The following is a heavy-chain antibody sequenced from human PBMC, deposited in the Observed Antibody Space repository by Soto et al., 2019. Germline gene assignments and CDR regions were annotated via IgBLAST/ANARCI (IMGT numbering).Heavy chain of an antibody. V-gene: IGHV3-9*01. J-gene: IGHJ2*01. CDR3: AKVPVVDTAMVDNCSFDL. Sequence: EVQLVESGGGLVQPGRSLRLSCAASGFTFDDYAMHWVRQAPGKGLEWVSGISWNSGSIGYADSVKGRFTISRDNANNSLYLQMKGLRAEDTALYYCAKVPVVDTAMVDNCSFDLWGRGTLVTVSS. CDR2: ISWNSGSI. CDR1: GFTFDDYA. D-gene: IGHD5-18*01.